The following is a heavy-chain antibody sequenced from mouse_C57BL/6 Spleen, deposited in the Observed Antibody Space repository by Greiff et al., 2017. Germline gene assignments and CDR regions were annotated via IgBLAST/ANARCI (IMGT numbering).Heavy chain of an antibody. CDR1: GYSITSGYY. D-gene: IGHD1-1*01. J-gene: IGHJ2*01. CDR2: ISYDGSN. Sequence: DVKLVESGPGLVKPSQSLSLTCSVTGYSITSGYYWNWIRQFPGKKLEWMGYISYDGSNNYNPSLKNRISITRDTSKNQFFLKLNSVTTEDTATYYCASHYYYGRDYWGQGTTLTVSS. CDR3: ASHYYYGRDY. V-gene: IGHV3-6*01.